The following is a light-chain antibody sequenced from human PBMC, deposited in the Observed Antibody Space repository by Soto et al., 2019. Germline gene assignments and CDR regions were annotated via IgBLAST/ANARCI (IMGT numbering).Light chain of an antibody. CDR3: QQYTHWPRT. J-gene: IGKJ1*01. Sequence: ETVMTQSPATLSVSPGERATLSCRASPSVSSNLAWYQQTPGQAPRLLIYGASTRATGIPARFSGSGSGTEVTPTISSRQSEDVAGDDGQQYTHWPRTFGQGTKVDVK. V-gene: IGKV3-15*01. CDR2: GAS. CDR1: PSVSSN.